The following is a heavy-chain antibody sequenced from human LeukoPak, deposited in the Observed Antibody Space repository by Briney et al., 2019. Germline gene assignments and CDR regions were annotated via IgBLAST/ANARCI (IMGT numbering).Heavy chain of an antibody. CDR2: IKPDNGGT. Sequence: ASVKVSCKASGYTFTAYYMHWVRQAPGQGLEWMGWIKPDNGGTNYEQKFQGRVTMTRDTSISTAYMELSGLRSDDTAVYYCARGKGSGTFLNVFAYWGQGTLVTVSS. V-gene: IGHV1-2*02. CDR3: ARGKGSGTFLNVFAY. CDR1: GYTFTAYY. D-gene: IGHD1-7*01. J-gene: IGHJ4*02.